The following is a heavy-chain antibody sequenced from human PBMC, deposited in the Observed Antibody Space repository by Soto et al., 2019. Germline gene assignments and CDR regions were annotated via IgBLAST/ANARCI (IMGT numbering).Heavy chain of an antibody. Sequence: SETLSLTCTVSGGCLSSYYWSWIRQPPGKGLEWIENIYYSGSTNYNPSLKSRVTISVDTSKNQFSLKLSSVTAADTAVYYCARGTIEEKEIYYYYYYGMDVWGQGTTVTVSS. CDR3: ARGTIEEKEIYYYYYYGMDV. CDR1: GGCLSSYY. J-gene: IGHJ6*02. V-gene: IGHV4-59*12. CDR2: IYYSGST. D-gene: IGHD2-8*01.